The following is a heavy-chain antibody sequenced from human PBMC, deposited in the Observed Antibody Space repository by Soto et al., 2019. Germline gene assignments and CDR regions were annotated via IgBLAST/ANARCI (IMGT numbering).Heavy chain of an antibody. CDR2: IYYSGST. J-gene: IGHJ5*02. CDR3: ARHLGYCTNGVCLPWFDP. D-gene: IGHD2-8*01. V-gene: IGHV4-39*01. CDR1: GGSISSSSYY. Sequence: SETLSLTCTVSGGSISSSSYYWGWIRQPPGKGLEWIGSIYYSGSTYYNPSLKSRVTISVDTSKNQFSLKLSSVTAADTAVYYCARHLGYCTNGVCLPWFDPWGQGTLVTVSS.